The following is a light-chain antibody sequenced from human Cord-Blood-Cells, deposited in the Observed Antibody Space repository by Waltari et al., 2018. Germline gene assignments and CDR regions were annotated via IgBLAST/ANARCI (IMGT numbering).Light chain of an antibody. J-gene: IGLJ1*01. CDR2: EVS. CDR3: SSYTSSSTLNYV. Sequence: QSALTQPASVSGSPGQSITISCTGTSSDVGGYNYVSWYQQHPGKAPKHVIYEVSKWPSWVANHLSASKSGNTASLTSSRLQVEDEAYYYWSSYTSSSTLNYVFGTGTKVTVL. CDR1: SSDVGGYNY. V-gene: IGLV2-14*01.